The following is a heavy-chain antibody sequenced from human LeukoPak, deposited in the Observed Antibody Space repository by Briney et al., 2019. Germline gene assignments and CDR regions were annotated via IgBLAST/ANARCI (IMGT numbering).Heavy chain of an antibody. CDR3: ARDRGWRSSGYYLYHFDY. D-gene: IGHD3-22*01. Sequence: GGSLRLSCAASGFTVSSNYMSWVRQAPGKGLEWVARIKHNGGEKYYVGSVKGRFTISRDNAKNSLYLEMSSLRVEDTAVYYCARDRGWRSSGYYLYHFDYWGQGTLVTFAS. CDR1: GFTVSSNY. CDR2: IKHNGGEK. V-gene: IGHV3-7*01. J-gene: IGHJ4*02.